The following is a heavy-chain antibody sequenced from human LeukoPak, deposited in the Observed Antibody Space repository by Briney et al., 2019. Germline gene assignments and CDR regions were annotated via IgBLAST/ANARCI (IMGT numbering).Heavy chain of an antibody. V-gene: IGHV3-23*01. CDR1: GFTFCSYA. J-gene: IGHJ4*02. CDR3: AKDRGHLYSNSIIDY. D-gene: IGHD4-11*01. Sequence: GGSLRLSCAASGFTFCSYAMTWVRQAPGRGLEWVSPIFVTGHSASYEDSVKGRFTISRESSKNTLYLQMNSLRAEDTAVYYSAKDRGHLYSNSIIDYWGEGTLVSVSS. CDR2: IFVTGHSA.